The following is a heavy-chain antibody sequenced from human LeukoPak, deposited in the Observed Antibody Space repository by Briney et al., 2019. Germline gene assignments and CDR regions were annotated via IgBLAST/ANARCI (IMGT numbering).Heavy chain of an antibody. V-gene: IGHV3-66*01. J-gene: IGHJ6*02. Sequence: GGSLRLSCVMSGFTFRNYAMNWVRQAPGKGLEWVSVIYSDGRTSYADSVRGRFTISRDNSKNTLYLQTSSLRAEDTAVYYCARELVAGGGRRGMDVWGQGTTVTVSS. CDR2: IYSDGRT. D-gene: IGHD6-19*01. CDR1: GFTFRNYA. CDR3: ARELVAGGGRRGMDV.